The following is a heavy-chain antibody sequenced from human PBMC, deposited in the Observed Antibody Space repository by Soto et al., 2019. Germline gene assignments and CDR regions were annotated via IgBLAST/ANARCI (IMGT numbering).Heavy chain of an antibody. J-gene: IGHJ4*02. D-gene: IGHD6-19*01. CDR1: GFTFSSYS. CDR3: ARDDGQQWLAIPY. CDR2: ISSSSSYI. Sequence: EVQLVESGGGLVKPGGSLRLSCAASGFTFSSYSMNWVRQAPGKGLEWVSSISSSSSYIYYADSVKGRFTISRDNAKNSLYLQMNSLRAEDTAVYYCARDDGQQWLAIPYWGQGTLVTVSS. V-gene: IGHV3-21*01.